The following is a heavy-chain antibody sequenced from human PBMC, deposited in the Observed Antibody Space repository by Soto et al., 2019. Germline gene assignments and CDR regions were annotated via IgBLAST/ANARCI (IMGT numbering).Heavy chain of an antibody. CDR1: GFTFSNAW. CDR3: TTDFFNWNYFDY. D-gene: IGHD1-1*01. CDR2: IKSKTDGGTT. Sequence: GGSLRLSCAASGFTFSNAWMSWVRQAPGKGLEWVGRIKSKTDGGTTDYAAPVKGRFTISRDDSKNTLYLHMNSLKTEDTAVYYCTTDFFNWNYFDYWGQGTLVTVSS. J-gene: IGHJ4*02. V-gene: IGHV3-15*01.